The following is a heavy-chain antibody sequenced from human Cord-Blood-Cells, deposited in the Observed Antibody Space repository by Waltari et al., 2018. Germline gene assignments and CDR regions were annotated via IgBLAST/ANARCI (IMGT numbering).Heavy chain of an antibody. V-gene: IGHV1-2*02. CDR2: INPNSGGT. D-gene: IGHD3-16*02. CDR3: ARTGDYVWGSYRYAFDI. Sequence: QVQLVQSGAEVKKPGASVKVSCKASGYTFTGYYMPWVRQAHGQGLEWMGWINPNSGGTNYAQKFQGRVTMTRDTSISTAYMELSRLRSDDTAVYYCARTGDYVWGSYRYAFDIWGQGTMVTVSS. CDR1: GYTFTGYY. J-gene: IGHJ3*02.